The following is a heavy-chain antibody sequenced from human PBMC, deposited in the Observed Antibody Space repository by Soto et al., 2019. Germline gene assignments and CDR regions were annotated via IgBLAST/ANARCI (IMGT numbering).Heavy chain of an antibody. CDR1: GGSFSGYY. Sequence: PSETLSLTCAVYGGSFSGYYWSWIRQPPGKGLEWIGEINHSGSTNYNPSLKSRVTISVDTSKNQFSLKLSSVTAADTAVYYCARDSTGMPPNYYYYGMDVWGQGTTVTVSS. CDR3: ARDSTGMPPNYYYYGMDV. V-gene: IGHV4-34*01. CDR2: INHSGST. D-gene: IGHD3-22*01. J-gene: IGHJ6*02.